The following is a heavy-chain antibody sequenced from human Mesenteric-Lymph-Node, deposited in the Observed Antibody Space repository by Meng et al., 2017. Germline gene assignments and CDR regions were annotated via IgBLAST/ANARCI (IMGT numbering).Heavy chain of an antibody. J-gene: IGHJ5*02. CDR3: AKRGSCSGGNCNTWFDA. Sequence: GESLKISCAASGFTFSSYSMSWVRQAPGKGLEWVSTITGSATNTYYADSVKGRFTISRDNSKNTVDLQMNSLRGEDTAVYYCAKRGSCSGGNCNTWFDAWGQGSLVTVSS. CDR1: GFTFSSYS. D-gene: IGHD2-15*01. V-gene: IGHV3-23*01. CDR2: ITGSATNT.